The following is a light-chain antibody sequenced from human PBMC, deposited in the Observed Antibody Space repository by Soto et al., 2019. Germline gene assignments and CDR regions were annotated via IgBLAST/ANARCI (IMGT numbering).Light chain of an antibody. V-gene: IGLV2-14*01. J-gene: IGLJ3*02. CDR3: SSYTSSSTLV. CDR2: EVD. CDR1: SSDVGGFKY. Sequence: QSVLTQPASVSGSPGQSITISCTGTSSDVGGFKYVSWYQQHPGKAPKLMLYEVDTRPSGVSYRFSGSKFGNTASLIISGLQAEDEADYYCSSYTSSSTLVFGGGTKLTVL.